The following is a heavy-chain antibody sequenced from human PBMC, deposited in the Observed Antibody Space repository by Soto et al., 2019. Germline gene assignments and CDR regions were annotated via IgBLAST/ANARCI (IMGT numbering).Heavy chain of an antibody. CDR3: ARDRDSGYELDS. Sequence: PGGSLRLSCVASGFSFSSYDMHWVRQATGKGLEWVSAIGTAGDTYYSGSVKGRFTISRENAKNSLYLQMNSLRADDTAVYYCARDRDSGYELDSWGQGTLVTVSS. J-gene: IGHJ4*02. CDR2: IGTAGDT. D-gene: IGHD5-12*01. V-gene: IGHV3-13*01. CDR1: GFSFSSYD.